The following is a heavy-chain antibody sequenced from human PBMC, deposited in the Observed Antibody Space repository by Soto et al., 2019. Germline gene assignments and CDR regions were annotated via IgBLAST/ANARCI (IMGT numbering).Heavy chain of an antibody. Sequence: VQLVESGGGVVQPGRSLRLSCAASGFTFSSYAMHWVRQAPGKGLEWVAVISYDGSNKYYADSVKGRFTISRDNSKNTLYLQMNSLRAEDTAVYYCARDGGIVLMVYAFDYWGQGTLVTVSS. CDR1: GFTFSSYA. J-gene: IGHJ4*02. D-gene: IGHD2-8*01. CDR2: ISYDGSNK. CDR3: ARDGGIVLMVYAFDY. V-gene: IGHV3-30-3*01.